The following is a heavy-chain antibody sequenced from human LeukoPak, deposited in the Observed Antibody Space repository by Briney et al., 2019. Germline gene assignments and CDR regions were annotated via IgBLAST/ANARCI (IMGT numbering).Heavy chain of an antibody. CDR3: AKSRYSSSWYYFDY. D-gene: IGHD6-13*01. Sequence: GGSLRLSCAASGFTFSSYAMSWVRQAPGKGLEWVSAISGSGGSTYYADTVKGRFTISRDNSKNTLYLQMNSLRAEDTAVYYCAKSRYSSSWYYFDYWGQGTLVTVSS. V-gene: IGHV3-23*01. CDR2: ISGSGGST. J-gene: IGHJ4*02. CDR1: GFTFSSYA.